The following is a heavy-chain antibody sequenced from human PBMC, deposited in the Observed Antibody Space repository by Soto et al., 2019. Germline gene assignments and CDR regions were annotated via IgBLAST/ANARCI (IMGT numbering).Heavy chain of an antibody. CDR1: GGSISSSNW. CDR3: ARAGEWLSSQPHSYNWFDP. CDR2: IHHSGTT. V-gene: IGHV4-4*02. Sequence: QVQLQESGPGLVKPSETLSLTCAVSGGSISSSNWWHWVRQPPGKGLEWIGEIHHSGTTNYNPSLKSRVAISVDTSKNQFSLKLSSVTAADTAVYYCARAGEWLSSQPHSYNWFDPWGQGTLVTVSS. J-gene: IGHJ5*02. D-gene: IGHD3-3*01.